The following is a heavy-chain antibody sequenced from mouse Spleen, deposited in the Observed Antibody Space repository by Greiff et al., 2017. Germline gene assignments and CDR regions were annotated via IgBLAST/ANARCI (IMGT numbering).Heavy chain of an antibody. CDR2: IDPENGDT. J-gene: IGHJ2*01. Sequence: EVQLQQSGAELVKPGASVKLSCTASGFNIKDDYMHWVKQRPEQGLEWIGWIDPENGDTEYASKFQGKATITADTSSNTAYLQLSSLTSEDTAVYYCTTGYGSSPYWGQGTTLTVSS. V-gene: IGHV14-4*01. CDR1: GFNIKDDY. CDR3: TTGYGSSPY. D-gene: IGHD1-1*01.